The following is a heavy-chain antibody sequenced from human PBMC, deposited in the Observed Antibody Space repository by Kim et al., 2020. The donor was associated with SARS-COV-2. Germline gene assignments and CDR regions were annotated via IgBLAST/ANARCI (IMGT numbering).Heavy chain of an antibody. J-gene: IGHJ5*02. CDR2: IYYSGST. Sequence: SETLSLTCTVSGGSISSSSYYWGWIRQPPGKGLEWIGSIYYSGSTYYNPSLKSRVTISVDTSKNQFSLKLSSVTAADTAVYYCARSLYGSGSSWGQGTLVTVSS. CDR3: ARSLYGSGSS. V-gene: IGHV4-39*01. D-gene: IGHD3-10*01. CDR1: GGSISSSSYY.